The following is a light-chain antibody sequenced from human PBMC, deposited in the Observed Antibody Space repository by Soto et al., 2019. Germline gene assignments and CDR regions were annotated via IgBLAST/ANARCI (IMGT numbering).Light chain of an antibody. CDR1: SSNIGSNT. CDR3: AAWDDSLNGWV. Sequence: QLVLTQPPSASGTPGQRITISCSGSSSNIGSNTINWYQQLPGTAPKLLIYSHNQRPSGVPDRFSGSKSGTSASLAISGLQSEDETDYYCAAWDDSLNGWVFGGGTKLTVL. V-gene: IGLV1-44*01. CDR2: SHN. J-gene: IGLJ2*01.